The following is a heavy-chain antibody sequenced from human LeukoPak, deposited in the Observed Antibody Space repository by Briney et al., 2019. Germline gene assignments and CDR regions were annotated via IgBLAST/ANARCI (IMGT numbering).Heavy chain of an antibody. V-gene: IGHV3-21*01. CDR2: ISSSSSYV. CDR3: ARMAAVAGTDDY. D-gene: IGHD6-19*01. J-gene: IGHJ4*02. CDR1: GFTFSSYS. Sequence: GGSLRLSCAASGFTFSSYSMNWVRQAPGKGLEWVSSISSSSSYVYYADSVKGRFTISRDNAKNSLYLQMNSLRAEDTAVYYCARMAAVAGTDDYWGQGTLVTVSS.